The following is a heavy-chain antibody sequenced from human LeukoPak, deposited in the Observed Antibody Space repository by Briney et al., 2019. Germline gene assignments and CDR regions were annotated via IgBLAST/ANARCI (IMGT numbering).Heavy chain of an antibody. Sequence: GGSLRLSCSASGFTFSSYAMHWVRQAPGKGLEYVPAISSNGGSTYYADSVKGRFTISRDNSKNTLYLQMSSLRAEDTAVYYCVKEYYYDSSGYASHAFDIWGQGTMVTVSS. D-gene: IGHD3-22*01. V-gene: IGHV3-64D*09. CDR1: GFTFSSYA. CDR3: VKEYYYDSSGYASHAFDI. CDR2: ISSNGGST. J-gene: IGHJ3*02.